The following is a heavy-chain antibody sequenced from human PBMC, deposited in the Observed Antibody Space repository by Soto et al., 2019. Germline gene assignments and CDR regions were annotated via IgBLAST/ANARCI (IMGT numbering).Heavy chain of an antibody. V-gene: IGHV3-48*03. CDR2: ISSSGSTI. J-gene: IGHJ3*02. CDR3: AIPKLGIEGYDAFDI. D-gene: IGHD7-27*01. CDR1: GFTFSSYE. Sequence: GGSLRLSCAASGFTFSSYEMNWVRQAPGKGLEWVSYISSSGSTIYYADSVKGRFTISRDNAKNSLYLQMNSLRAEDTAAYYCAIPKLGIEGYDAFDIWGQGTMVTVSS.